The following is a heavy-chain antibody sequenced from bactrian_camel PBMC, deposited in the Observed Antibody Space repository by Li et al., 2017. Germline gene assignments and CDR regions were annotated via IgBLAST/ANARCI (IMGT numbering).Heavy chain of an antibody. D-gene: IGHD2*01. CDR3: AKDEFVPWVGIFSG. J-gene: IGHJ4*01. V-gene: IGHV3S1*01. Sequence: HVQLVESGGGSVQAGGSLRLSCAASEFSFSNYRIVWVRQTPGKRLEWVASIENNGENAFYADSLKGRFAISRDNDNNALYLQLHNLKTEDTAMYYCAKDEFVPWVGIFSGWGQGTQVTVS. CDR1: EFSFSNYR. CDR2: IENNGENA.